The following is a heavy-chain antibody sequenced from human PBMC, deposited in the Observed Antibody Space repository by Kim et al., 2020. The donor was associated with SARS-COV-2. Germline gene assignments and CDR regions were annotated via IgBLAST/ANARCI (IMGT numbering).Heavy chain of an antibody. J-gene: IGHJ4*02. CDR1: GFTFTGYA. V-gene: IGHV3-23*01. CDR2: IDGSDGTT. D-gene: IGHD2-2*03. CDR3: MKGGWGWIWDH. Sequence: GGSLRLSCTTSGFTFTGYAMSWVRQAPEKGLEWVSSIDGSDGTTYYVDSVKGRFTISRDNSKNTLYLQMSNLRADDTAVYYCMKGGWGWIWDHWGQGTLV.